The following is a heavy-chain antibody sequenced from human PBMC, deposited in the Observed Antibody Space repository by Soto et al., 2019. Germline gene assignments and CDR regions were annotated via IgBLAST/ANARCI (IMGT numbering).Heavy chain of an antibody. CDR3: ARGGGYDY. CDR2: ISYDGSNK. V-gene: IGHV3-30-3*01. J-gene: IGHJ4*02. D-gene: IGHD5-12*01. CDR1: GFTFSSYA. Sequence: QVQLVESGGGVVQPGRSLRLSCAASGFTFSSYAMHWVRQAPGKGLEGVAVISYDGSNKYYADSVKGRFTISRDNSKNTLYLQMNSLRAEDTAVYYCARGGGYDYWGQGTLVTVSS.